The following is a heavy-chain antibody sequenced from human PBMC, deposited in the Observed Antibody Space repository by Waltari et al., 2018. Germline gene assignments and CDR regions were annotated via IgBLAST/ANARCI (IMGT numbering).Heavy chain of an antibody. V-gene: IGHV4-38-2*01. J-gene: IGHJ6*02. CDR2: IYHNGST. Sequence: QVQLQESGPGLVKPSETLSLTCAVPGYSISSGYYWGWIRQPPGKGLEWIGNIYHNGSTYYNPSLKSRVTISVDTSKNQFSLKLSSVTAADTAVYYCARVPMVRGVLAFMDGWGQGTTVTVSS. D-gene: IGHD3-10*01. CDR1: GYSISSGYY. CDR3: ARVPMVRGVLAFMDG.